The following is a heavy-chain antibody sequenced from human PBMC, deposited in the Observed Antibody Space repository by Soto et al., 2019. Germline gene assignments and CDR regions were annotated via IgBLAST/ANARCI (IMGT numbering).Heavy chain of an antibody. CDR3: ATVRWELHDAFDI. CDR1: GGSISTGGYY. J-gene: IGHJ3*02. CDR2: IYHSGMT. Sequence: QVQLQESGPGLVKPSQTLSLTCTVSGGSISTGGYYWSWIRQHPGRGLEWIGYIYHSGMTFSNPYLQSRVAISIDTSENQFSLKLSSVTAADTAVYYCATVRWELHDAFDIWGHGTRVSVSS. V-gene: IGHV4-31*03. D-gene: IGHD4-17*01.